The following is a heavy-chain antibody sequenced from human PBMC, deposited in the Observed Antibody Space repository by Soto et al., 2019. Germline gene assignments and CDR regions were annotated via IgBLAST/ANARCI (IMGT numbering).Heavy chain of an antibody. CDR3: AHILVLGYYSGSASHYGNHNWFDP. J-gene: IGHJ5*02. Sequence: QITLKESGPTLVKPTQTLTLTCTFSGFSLSTSGVGVGWIRQPPGKALEWLALIYWDDDKRYSPSLKSRLTITKDTSKNQVVLTMTNMDPVDTATYYCAHILVLGYYSGSASHYGNHNWFDPWGQGTLVTVSS. CDR1: GFSLSTSGVG. D-gene: IGHD3-10*01. CDR2: IYWDDDK. V-gene: IGHV2-5*02.